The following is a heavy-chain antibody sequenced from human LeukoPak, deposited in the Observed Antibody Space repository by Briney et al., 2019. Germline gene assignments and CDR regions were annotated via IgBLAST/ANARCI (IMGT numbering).Heavy chain of an antibody. CDR1: GYTFTGYY. CDR3: ARDQTWGYYMDV. V-gene: IGHV1-2*02. CDR2: INPNSGGT. J-gene: IGHJ6*03. Sequence: GASVKVSCKASGYTFTGYYMHWVRPAPGQGLEWMGWINPNSGGTKYAQKFQGRVTMTTDTSISTVYMEMSRLRSDDTAVYYCARDQTWGYYMDVWGKGTTVTVSS. D-gene: IGHD1-26*01.